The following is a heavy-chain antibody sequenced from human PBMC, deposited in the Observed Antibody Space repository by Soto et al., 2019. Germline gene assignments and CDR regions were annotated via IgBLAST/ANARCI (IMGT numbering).Heavy chain of an antibody. D-gene: IGHD3-10*01. J-gene: IGHJ4*02. CDR1: GLNFRAAG. Sequence: QVQLVESGGGVVQPGRSLRLSCAASGLNFRAAGMHWVRQTPGKGLAWVAFISSDGNNKYYGDSVKGRFSISRDDSMNSLYLQMNTLRAEDSAVYYCAKDKGVTSLDYWGQGTLVTVSS. CDR3: AKDKGVTSLDY. V-gene: IGHV3-30*18. CDR2: ISSDGNNK.